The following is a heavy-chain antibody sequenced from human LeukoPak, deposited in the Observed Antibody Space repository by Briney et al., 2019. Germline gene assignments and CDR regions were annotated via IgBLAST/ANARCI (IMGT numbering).Heavy chain of an antibody. V-gene: IGHV7-4-1*04. CDR1: GYTFTSYA. CDR2: INTNTGNP. J-gene: IGHJ3*02. D-gene: IGHD1-26*01. Sequence: ASVKVFCKASGYTFTSYAMNWVRQAPGQGLEWMGWINTNTGNPTYAQGFTGRFVFSLDTSVGVAYLQISSLKAEDTAMYYCASQKVGAFDIWGQGTMVTVSS. CDR3: ASQKVGAFDI.